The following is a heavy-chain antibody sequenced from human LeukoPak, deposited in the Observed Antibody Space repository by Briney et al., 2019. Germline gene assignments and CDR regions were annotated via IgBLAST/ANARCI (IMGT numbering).Heavy chain of an antibody. Sequence: ASVKVSLKASGYTFSEYRMHWVRPAPGRGLEWMGWINPNSGGTNYAQKFQGRVTMTTDTSTNTAYMELRSLRSDDMSVYYCALDLDYYDSSCSGWFDPWGQGTLVTVSP. D-gene: IGHD3-22*01. CDR2: INPNSGGT. V-gene: IGHV1-2*02. CDR3: ALDLDYYDSSCSGWFDP. CDR1: GYTFSEYR. J-gene: IGHJ5*02.